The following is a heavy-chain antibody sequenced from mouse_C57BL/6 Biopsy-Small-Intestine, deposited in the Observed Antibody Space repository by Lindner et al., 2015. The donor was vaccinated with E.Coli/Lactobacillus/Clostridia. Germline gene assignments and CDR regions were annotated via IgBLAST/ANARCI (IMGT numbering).Heavy chain of an antibody. D-gene: IGHD1-1*01. J-gene: IGHJ4*01. CDR3: AREVYYYGGSPYAMDY. CDR2: IYPGDGDT. Sequence: VQLQESGPELVKPGASVKISCKASGYAFSSSWMNWVKQRPGKGLEWIGRIYPGDGDTNYNGKFKGKATLTADKSSSTAYMQLSSLTSEDSAVYFCAREVYYYGGSPYAMDYWGQGTSVTVSS. V-gene: IGHV1-82*01. CDR1: GYAFSSSW.